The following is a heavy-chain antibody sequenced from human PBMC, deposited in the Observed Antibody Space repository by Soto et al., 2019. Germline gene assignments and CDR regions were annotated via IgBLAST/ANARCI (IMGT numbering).Heavy chain of an antibody. CDR1: GGTLSSYA. D-gene: IGHD5-18*01. CDR3: ARAQRVDTAMVPNRYYFDY. V-gene: IGHV1-69*13. CDR2: IIPIFGTA. J-gene: IGHJ4*02. Sequence: SVKVSCKASGGTLSSYAISWVRQAPGQGLEWMGGIIPIFGTANYAQKFQGRVTITADESTSTAYMELSSLRSEDTAVYYCARAQRVDTAMVPNRYYFDYWGKGTLVTVSS.